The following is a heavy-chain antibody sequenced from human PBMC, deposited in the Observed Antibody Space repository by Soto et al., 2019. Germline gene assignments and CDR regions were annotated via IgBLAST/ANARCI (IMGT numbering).Heavy chain of an antibody. J-gene: IGHJ6*02. CDR2: ISSSSSYI. D-gene: IGHD2-15*01. CDR1: GFTFSSYS. V-gene: IGHV3-21*01. CDR3: ARGQRYSSPKGGMDV. Sequence: EVQLVESGGGLVKPGGSLRLSCAASGFTFSSYSMNWVRQAPGKGLEWVSSISSSSSYIYYADSVKGRFTISRDNAKNSLYRQMNSLRAEDTAVYYCARGQRYSSPKGGMDVWGQGTTVTVSS.